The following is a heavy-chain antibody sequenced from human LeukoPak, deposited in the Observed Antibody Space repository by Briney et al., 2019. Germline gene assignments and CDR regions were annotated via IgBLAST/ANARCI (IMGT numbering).Heavy chain of an antibody. Sequence: GESLKISCKGSGYSFTSYWIGWVRQMPGKGLEWMGIIYPGDSVTRYSPSFQGQVTISADKSISTAYLQWSSLKASDTAMYYCARLNYYDSSGYYTKAHYWGQGTLVTVSS. CDR2: IYPGDSVT. J-gene: IGHJ4*02. CDR3: ARLNYYDSSGYYTKAHY. V-gene: IGHV5-51*01. CDR1: GYSFTSYW. D-gene: IGHD3-22*01.